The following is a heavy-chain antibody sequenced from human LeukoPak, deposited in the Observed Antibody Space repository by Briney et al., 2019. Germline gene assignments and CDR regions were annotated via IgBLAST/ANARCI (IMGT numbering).Heavy chain of an antibody. CDR3: ARPLNYDILTGYYNYYYYYGMDV. CDR2: ISSSGSTI. J-gene: IGHJ6*02. Sequence: GGSLRLSCAASGFTFSDYYMSWIRQAPGRGLEWVSYISSSGSTIYYADSVKGRFTISRDNAKNSLYLQMNSLRAEDTAVYYCARPLNYDILTGYYNYYYYYGMDVWGQGTTVTVSS. D-gene: IGHD3-9*01. CDR1: GFTFSDYY. V-gene: IGHV3-11*01.